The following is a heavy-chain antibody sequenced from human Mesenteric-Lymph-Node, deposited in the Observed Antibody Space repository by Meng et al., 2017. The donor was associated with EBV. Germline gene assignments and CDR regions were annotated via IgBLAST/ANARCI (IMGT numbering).Heavy chain of an antibody. J-gene: IGHJ4*02. Sequence: QVQLVESXXGVVQPGXSLRLSCXASGFTFSSYGMHWVRQAPGKGLEWVAVISYDGSNKYYADSVKGRFTISRDNSKNALYLQVNSLGAEDTAIYYCAKGTSPLWFGESYEVWGQGTLVTVSS. CDR3: AKGTSPLWFGESYEV. V-gene: IGHV3-30*18. D-gene: IGHD3-10*01. CDR1: GFTFSSYG. CDR2: ISYDGSNK.